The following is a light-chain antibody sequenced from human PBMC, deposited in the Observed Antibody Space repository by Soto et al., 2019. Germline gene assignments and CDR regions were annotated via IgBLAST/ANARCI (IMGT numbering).Light chain of an antibody. CDR2: EVI. CDR1: SSDVGGHNF. J-gene: IGLJ2*01. Sequence: QSVLTQPPSASGSPGQSVTISCTGTSSDVGGHNFVSWYQQHPGKAPKLVIYEVIKRPSGVPDRFSGSKSGNTASLTVSGLQAEDEADYYCSSYGGNNNVLFGGGTKLTVL. V-gene: IGLV2-8*01. CDR3: SSYGGNNNVL.